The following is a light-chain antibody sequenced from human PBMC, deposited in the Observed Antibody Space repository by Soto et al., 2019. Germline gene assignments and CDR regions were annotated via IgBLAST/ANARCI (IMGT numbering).Light chain of an antibody. CDR1: QSISIW. CDR2: KAS. Sequence: DIQMTQSPSTLSASVGDRVTITCRASQSISIWLAWYQQKPGKAPKVLIYKASSLESGVPSRFSGSGSGTEFTLTISSLQPDDFATYHCQQYNTFPWTFGQGTKVEVK. V-gene: IGKV1-5*03. CDR3: QQYNTFPWT. J-gene: IGKJ1*01.